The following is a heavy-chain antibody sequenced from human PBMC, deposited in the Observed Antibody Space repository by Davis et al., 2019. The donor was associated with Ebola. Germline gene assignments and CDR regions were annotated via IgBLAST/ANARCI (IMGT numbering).Heavy chain of an antibody. D-gene: IGHD1-1*01. CDR2: ITSSSSRI. J-gene: IGHJ4*02. CDR3: ATDLDDAPADSSDY. V-gene: IGHV3-21*06. Sequence: PGGSLRLSCAASGFTFSTYTMTWVRQTPGKGLEWVSSITSSSSRIYYADSVTGRFTISRDNAKNSLYLQMNSLRAEDTAVYYCATDLDDAPADSSDYWGLGTLVTVSS. CDR1: GFTFSTYT.